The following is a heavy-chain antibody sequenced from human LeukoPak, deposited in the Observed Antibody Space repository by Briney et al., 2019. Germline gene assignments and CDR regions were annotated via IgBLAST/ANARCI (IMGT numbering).Heavy chain of an antibody. Sequence: ASVKVSCKASGYTFTSYAMHWVRQAPGQRLEWMGWINAGNGNTKYSQKFQGRVTITRDTSASTAYMELSSLRSEDTAVYYCARDWRESSSRPVAFDIWGQGTMVTVSS. CDR2: INAGNGNT. J-gene: IGHJ3*02. CDR3: ARDWRESSSRPVAFDI. D-gene: IGHD6-13*01. V-gene: IGHV1-3*01. CDR1: GYTFTSYA.